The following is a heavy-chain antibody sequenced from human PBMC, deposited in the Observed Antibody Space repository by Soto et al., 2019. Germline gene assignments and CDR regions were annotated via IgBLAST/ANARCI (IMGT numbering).Heavy chain of an antibody. J-gene: IGHJ4*02. V-gene: IGHV3-30-3*01. CDR1: GFTFSSYA. CDR2: ISYGGSNK. CDR3: ARDPEQAYFDY. Sequence: PGGSLRLSCAASGFTFSSYAMHWVRQAPGKGLEWVAVISYGGSNKYYADSVKGRFTISRDNSKNTLYLQMNSLRAEDTAVYYCARDPEQAYFDYWGQGTLVTVSS.